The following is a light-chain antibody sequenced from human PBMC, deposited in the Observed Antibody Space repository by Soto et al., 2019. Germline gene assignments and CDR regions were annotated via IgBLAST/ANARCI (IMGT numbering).Light chain of an antibody. V-gene: IGKV3-20*01. CDR1: QSVTLNY. CDR3: QQDGSLIT. Sequence: ESVLTQSPGTLSLSPGQSATLSCRASQSVTLNYLAWYQQTPGHAPRLLIYGASSRATGVPDRFSGSGAGTDFTLTISRLESEDFAVYYCQQDGSLITFGQGTRLEIK. CDR2: GAS. J-gene: IGKJ5*01.